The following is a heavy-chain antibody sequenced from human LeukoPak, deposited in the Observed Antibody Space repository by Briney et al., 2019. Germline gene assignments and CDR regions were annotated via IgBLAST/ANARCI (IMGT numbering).Heavy chain of an antibody. D-gene: IGHD2-2*01. J-gene: IGHJ3*02. Sequence: SETLSLTCTVSGGSISSSSYYWGWIRQPPGKGLEWIGEINHSGSTNYNPSLKSRVTISVDTSKNQFSLKLSSVTAADTAVYYCARRFSDCSSTSCYADAFDIWGQGTMVTVSS. CDR1: GGSISSSSYY. V-gene: IGHV4-39*07. CDR2: INHSGST. CDR3: ARRFSDCSSTSCYADAFDI.